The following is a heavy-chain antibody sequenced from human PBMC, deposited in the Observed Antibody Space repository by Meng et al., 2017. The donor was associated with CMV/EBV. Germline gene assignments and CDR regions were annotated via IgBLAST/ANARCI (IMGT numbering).Heavy chain of an antibody. CDR3: GVAGNKYYFDY. D-gene: IGHD6-19*01. J-gene: IGHJ4*02. Sequence: SVKVSCKASGGTFSSYAISWVRQAPGQGLEWMGGIIPIFGTANYAQKFQGRVTITTDESTSTAYMELSSLRSEDTAMYYCGVAGNKYYFDYWGQGTLVTVSS. CDR2: IIPIFGTA. CDR1: GGTFSSYA. V-gene: IGHV1-69*05.